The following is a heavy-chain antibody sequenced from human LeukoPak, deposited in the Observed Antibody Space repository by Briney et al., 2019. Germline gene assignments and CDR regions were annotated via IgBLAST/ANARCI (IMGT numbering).Heavy chain of an antibody. V-gene: IGHV3-11*01. J-gene: IGHJ6*02. CDR2: ISSRGSTI. CDR3: ARDLVATIIKTACGMDV. Sequence: SGGSLRLSCAASGFTFSDYYMSWIRQAPGKGLEWVSYISSRGSTIYYADSVKGRFTISRDNAKNSLYLQMNSLRAEDTAVYYCARDLVATIIKTACGMDVWGQGTTVTVSS. D-gene: IGHD5-12*01. CDR1: GFTFSDYY.